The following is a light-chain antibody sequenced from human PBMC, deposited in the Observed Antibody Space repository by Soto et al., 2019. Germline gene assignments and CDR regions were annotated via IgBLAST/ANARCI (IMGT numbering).Light chain of an antibody. V-gene: IGLV1-47*01. CDR1: SSKIGSNY. Sequence: QSVLTQPPSASGTPGQRVTISCSGSSSKIGSNYVYWYQQLPGTAPKLLIYRNNQRPSGVPDRFSGSKSGTSASLAISGLRSEDEADYYCAAWDDSLSALWVFGGGTKLTVL. CDR2: RNN. CDR3: AAWDDSLSALWV. J-gene: IGLJ3*02.